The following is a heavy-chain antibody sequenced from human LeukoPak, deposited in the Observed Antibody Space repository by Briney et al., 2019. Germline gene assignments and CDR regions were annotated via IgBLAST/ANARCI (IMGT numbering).Heavy chain of an antibody. D-gene: IGHD6-25*01. V-gene: IGHV3-30*18. CDR3: AKDHSIAAAGYYFDY. CDR2: ISYDGRNK. CDR1: GFTFSNSG. J-gene: IGHJ4*02. Sequence: PGWSLRLSCAASGFTFSNSGMHWVRQAPGKGLEWVAVISYDGRNKYYTDSVKGRFTISRDNSKNTVYLQMNSLRAEDTAVYYCAKDHSIAAAGYYFDYWGQGTLVTVSS.